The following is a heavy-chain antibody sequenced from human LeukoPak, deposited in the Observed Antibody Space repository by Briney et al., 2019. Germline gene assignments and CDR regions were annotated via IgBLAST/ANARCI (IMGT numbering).Heavy chain of an antibody. V-gene: IGHV3-48*01. CDR3: ARDLSGSYYFDY. CDR2: ISGSSSTI. D-gene: IGHD1-26*01. CDR1: GFTFSSYS. J-gene: IGHJ4*02. Sequence: GGSLRLSCAASGFTFSSYSMNWVRQAPGKGLEWVSYISGSSSTIHYADSVKGRFTISRDNAKNSLYLQMNSLRAEDTAVYYCARDLSGSYYFDYWGQGTLVTVSP.